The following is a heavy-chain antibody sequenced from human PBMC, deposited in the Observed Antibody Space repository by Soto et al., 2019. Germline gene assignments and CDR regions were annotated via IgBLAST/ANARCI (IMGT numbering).Heavy chain of an antibody. Sequence: LRLSCAASGFTFSYYSMTWVRQSPGRGLEWVSSISSSTTYISYADSVRGRFTISRDNAKNSLYLQMSSLRADDTAVYYCARDPVGVDSTFFFDSWGQGTLVTVSS. V-gene: IGHV3-21*01. CDR3: ARDPVGVDSTFFFDS. CDR1: GFTFSYYS. J-gene: IGHJ4*02. CDR2: ISSSTTYI. D-gene: IGHD2-21*01.